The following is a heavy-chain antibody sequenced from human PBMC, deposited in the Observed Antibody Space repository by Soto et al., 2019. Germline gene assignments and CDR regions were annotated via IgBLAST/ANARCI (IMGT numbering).Heavy chain of an antibody. CDR2: IKEEGSEE. Sequence: EVQLVESGGGLVQPGGSLRLSCAASGFTFSTYWMNWVRQAPGKGLEWVANIKEEGSEEYYVDSVKGRFTISRDNAKNSVYLDMNRLRGEDTAVYYCARDCGAPGRGSAFGYYYHFGMDVWGQGTTVTVPS. D-gene: IGHD2-21*01. CDR3: ARDCGAPGRGSAFGYYYHFGMDV. V-gene: IGHV3-7*05. CDR1: GFTFSTYW. J-gene: IGHJ6*02.